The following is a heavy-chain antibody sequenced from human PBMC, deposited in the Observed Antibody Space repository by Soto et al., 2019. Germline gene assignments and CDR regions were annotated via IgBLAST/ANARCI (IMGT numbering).Heavy chain of an antibody. D-gene: IGHD2-2*01. J-gene: IGHJ6*02. CDR1: GYTFISYA. CDR2: ILTGNGNT. V-gene: IGHV1-3*04. Sequence: QVRLVQSGTEVKKPGASVKVSCKASGYTFISYAMHWVRQAPGQRLEWMGWILTGNGNTKYSQNFQGRVTLTRDTSASTAYMELSSLRSEDTAVDYCARSRAAYYYGLDGWGQGTTVTVSS. CDR3: ARSRAAYYYGLDG.